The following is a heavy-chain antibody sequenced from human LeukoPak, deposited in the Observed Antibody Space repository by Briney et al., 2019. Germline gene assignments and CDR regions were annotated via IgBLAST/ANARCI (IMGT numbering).Heavy chain of an antibody. CDR1: GYTFTSYY. CDR2: INPSGGST. CDR3: ARGPQDGSGLRWYWRYCDY. D-gene: IGHD4-23*01. J-gene: IGHJ4*02. V-gene: IGHV1-46*01. Sequence: ASVKVTCKASGYTFTSYYMHWVRQAPGQGLEWMGIINPSGGSTSYAQKFQGRVTMTRDTSTSTVYMELSSLRSEDTAVYYCARGPQDGSGLRWYWRYCDYWGQGTLVTVSS.